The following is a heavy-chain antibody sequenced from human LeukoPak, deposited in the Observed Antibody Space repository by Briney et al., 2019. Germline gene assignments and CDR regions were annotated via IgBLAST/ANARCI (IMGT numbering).Heavy chain of an antibody. Sequence: ASVKVSCKASGDTFISYGISWVRQAPGQGLEWMGWISANNANTNYAQKLQGRVTMTTDTSTSTAYMELRSLRSDDTAVYYCASHKHCSSTSCYAFDIWGQGTMVTVSS. CDR2: ISANNANT. J-gene: IGHJ3*02. D-gene: IGHD2-2*01. CDR1: GDTFISYG. CDR3: ASHKHCSSTSCYAFDI. V-gene: IGHV1-18*01.